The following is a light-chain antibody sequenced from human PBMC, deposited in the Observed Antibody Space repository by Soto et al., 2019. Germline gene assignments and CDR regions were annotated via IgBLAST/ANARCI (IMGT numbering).Light chain of an antibody. CDR1: QDIRNF. Sequence: DIQMTQSPTSLSASVGDRVTITCRASQDIRNFVACYQQKPGKAPKLLIYAASTLQSVVPSRLSASGSGTNFTLTSISLHPEYVATYSCQKYIIVPFFGPGTKV. CDR3: QKYIIVPF. V-gene: IGKV1-27*01. CDR2: AAS. J-gene: IGKJ3*01.